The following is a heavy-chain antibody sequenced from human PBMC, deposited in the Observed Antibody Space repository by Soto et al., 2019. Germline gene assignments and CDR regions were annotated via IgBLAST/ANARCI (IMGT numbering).Heavy chain of an antibody. CDR2: IIPILGIA. CDR3: ARYRGDGYERV. D-gene: IGHD5-12*01. V-gene: IGHV1-69*02. CDR1: GGTFSSYT. Sequence: QVQLVQSGAEVKKPGSSVKVSCKASGGTFSSYTISWLRQAPGQGLEWMGRIIPILGIANYAQKFQGRVTITADKFTSTAYMELSSLRSEDTAVYYCARYRGDGYERVWGQGTLVTVSS. J-gene: IGHJ4*02.